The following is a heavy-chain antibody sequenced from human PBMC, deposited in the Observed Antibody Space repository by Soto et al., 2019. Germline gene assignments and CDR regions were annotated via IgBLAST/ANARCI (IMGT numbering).Heavy chain of an antibody. J-gene: IGHJ6*03. CDR3: ARSIVPAADYYYYYMDV. CDR1: GYTFTSYG. D-gene: IGHD2-2*01. Sequence: GASVKVSCKASGYTFTSYGISWVRQAPGQGLEWMGWISAYNGNTNYAQKLQGRVTMNTDTSTSTAYMELRSLRSDDTAVYYCARSIVPAADYYYYYMDVWGKGTTVTVSS. V-gene: IGHV1-18*01. CDR2: ISAYNGNT.